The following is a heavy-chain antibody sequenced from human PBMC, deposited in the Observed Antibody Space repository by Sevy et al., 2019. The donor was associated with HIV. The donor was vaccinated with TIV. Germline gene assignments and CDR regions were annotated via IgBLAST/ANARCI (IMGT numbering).Heavy chain of an antibody. CDR3: ARDRRLVYYYGMDV. J-gene: IGHJ6*02. CDR2: IYYSGST. Sequence: SETLSLTCTVSGGSISSGGYYWSWIRQHPGKGLEWIGYIYYSGSTYYNPSLKSRVTISVDTSKNQFSLKLSSVTAADTAVYYCARDRRLVYYYGMDVWGQGTTVTVSS. CDR1: GGSISSGGYY. V-gene: IGHV4-31*03.